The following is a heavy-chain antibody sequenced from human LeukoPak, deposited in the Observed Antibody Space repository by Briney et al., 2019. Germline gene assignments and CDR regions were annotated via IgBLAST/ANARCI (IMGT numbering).Heavy chain of an antibody. J-gene: IGHJ4*02. D-gene: IGHD6-6*01. CDR1: GFTFSDYY. Sequence: PGGSLRLSCAASGFTFSDYYMSWIRQAPGKGLEWVSYISSRGATIFYTDSVKGRFTISRDNAKNSLYLQMNSLRAEDTAVYYCARGEWSSSPFDYWGQGTLVTVSS. CDR2: ISSRGATI. V-gene: IGHV3-11*04. CDR3: ARGEWSSSPFDY.